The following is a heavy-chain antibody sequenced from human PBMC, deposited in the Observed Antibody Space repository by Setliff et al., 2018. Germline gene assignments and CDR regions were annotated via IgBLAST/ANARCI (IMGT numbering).Heavy chain of an antibody. J-gene: IGHJ6*02. Sequence: ASVKVSCKASGCSFTSFSITWVRQAPGQGLEWLGWVSTYNGDTKSAQKFRGRVTMTTDISTSTVYMELRTLRSDDTALYYCTRDTRLQAVMGGPREHHYYYFGLDVWGQGTTVTVSS. V-gene: IGHV1-18*01. CDR1: GCSFTSFS. CDR3: TRDTRLQAVMGGPREHHYYYFGLDV. D-gene: IGHD3-16*01. CDR2: VSTYNGDT.